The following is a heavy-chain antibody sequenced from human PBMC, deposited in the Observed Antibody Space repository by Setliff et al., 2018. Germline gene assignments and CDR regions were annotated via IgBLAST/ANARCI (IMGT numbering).Heavy chain of an antibody. V-gene: IGHV1-8*03. CDR1: GYTFMSYD. D-gene: IGHD2-15*01. CDR3: ARGRASGGYFEVWYSDL. Sequence: ASVKVSCKASGYTFMSYDINWVRQATGQGLEWVGWMDPNSGNTAYGRKFQDRVTITRNTTISTANMELSSLRSEDTAVYYCARGRASGGYFEVWYSDLWGRGTLVTVSS. J-gene: IGHJ2*01. CDR2: MDPNSGNT.